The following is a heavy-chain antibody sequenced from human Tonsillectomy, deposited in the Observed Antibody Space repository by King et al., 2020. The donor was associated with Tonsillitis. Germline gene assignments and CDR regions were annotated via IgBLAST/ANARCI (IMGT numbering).Heavy chain of an antibody. CDR3: AKELRSYYNMDV. CDR2: ISYDGTNR. D-gene: IGHD3-3*01. J-gene: IGHJ6*02. CDR1: GFTFSSYG. V-gene: IGHV3-30*18. Sequence: VQLVESGGGVVQPGRSLRLSCAASGFTFSSYGMLWVRQAPGKGLEWVAVISYDGTNRYYADSVKGRFTISRDNSRNTLYLQMNSLRAEDTAVYYCAKELRSYYNMDVWGQGTTVTVSS.